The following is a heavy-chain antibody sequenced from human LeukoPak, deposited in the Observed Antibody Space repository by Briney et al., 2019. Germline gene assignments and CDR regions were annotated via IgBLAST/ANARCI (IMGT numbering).Heavy chain of an antibody. V-gene: IGHV4-61*02. CDR3: ARVLIVVVPAVIHRSLAPGWFDP. D-gene: IGHD2-2*02. CDR1: GGSISSGSYY. Sequence: PSETLSLTCTVSGGSISSGSYYWSWIRQPAGKGLEWIGRIYTSGSTNYNPSLKSRVTISVDTSKNQFSLKLSSVTAADTAVYYCARVLIVVVPAVIHRSLAPGWFDPWGQGTLVTVSS. J-gene: IGHJ5*02. CDR2: IYTSGST.